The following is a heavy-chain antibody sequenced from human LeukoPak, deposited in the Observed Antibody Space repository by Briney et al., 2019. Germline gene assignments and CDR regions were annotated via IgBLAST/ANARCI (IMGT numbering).Heavy chain of an antibody. J-gene: IGHJ4*02. V-gene: IGHV3-30*04. D-gene: IGHD4-17*01. CDR1: GFTFSTYA. CDR2: ISYDGRQN. Sequence: GGSLRLSCAASGFTFSTYAMNWVRQAPGKGLEWVAVISYDGRQNYYADSVKGRFTISRDNSKNTLYLQMNSLRAEDTAVYYCAKDTATTVATCLDYWGQGTLVTVSS. CDR3: AKDTATTVATCLDY.